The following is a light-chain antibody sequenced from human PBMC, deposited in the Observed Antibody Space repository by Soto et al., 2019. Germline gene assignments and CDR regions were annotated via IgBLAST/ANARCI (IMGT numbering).Light chain of an antibody. Sequence: EVVMTQSPLSLPVTLGQPASISCRSSQSLAYIDGNTYLSWFQQRPGQSPRRLIYKVSNRESGVPDRFSGIGSGTDFTLNISGVEAEDVGVYYCMQGTHWPPYTFGQGTKVEIK. V-gene: IGKV2-30*01. CDR1: QSLAYIDGNTY. CDR3: MQGTHWPPYT. J-gene: IGKJ2*01. CDR2: KVS.